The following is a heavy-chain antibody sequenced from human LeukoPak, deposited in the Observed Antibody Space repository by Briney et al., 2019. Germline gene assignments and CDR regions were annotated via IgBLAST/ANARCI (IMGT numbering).Heavy chain of an antibody. CDR3: ARALGYCSSTSCYTDWFDP. V-gene: IGHV1-2*02. Sequence: ASVKVSCKASGYTFTGYYMHWARQAPGQGLEWMGWINPNGGGTNYAQKFQGRVTMTRDTSISTAYMELSRLRSDDTAVYYCARALGYCSSTSCYTDWFDPWGQGTLVTVSS. CDR1: GYTFTGYY. J-gene: IGHJ5*02. CDR2: INPNGGGT. D-gene: IGHD2-2*02.